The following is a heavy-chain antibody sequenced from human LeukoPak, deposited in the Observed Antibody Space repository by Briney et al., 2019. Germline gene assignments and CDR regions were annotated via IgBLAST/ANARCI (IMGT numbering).Heavy chain of an antibody. J-gene: IGHJ4*02. CDR1: GFTFSDYY. Sequence: RGSLRLSCAASGFTFSDYYMSWIRQAPGKGLEWVSYISSSGSTIYYADSVKGRFTISRDNAKNSLYLQMNSLRAEDTAVYYCARDLRFSYGDLPYFDYWGQGTLVTVSS. V-gene: IGHV3-11*01. D-gene: IGHD4-17*01. CDR2: ISSSGSTI. CDR3: ARDLRFSYGDLPYFDY.